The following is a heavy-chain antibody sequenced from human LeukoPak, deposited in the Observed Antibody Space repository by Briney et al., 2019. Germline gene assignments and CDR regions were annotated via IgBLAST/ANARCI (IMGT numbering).Heavy chain of an antibody. CDR1: GFTFSSYA. V-gene: IGHV3-30-3*01. D-gene: IGHD3-9*01. Sequence: GGSLRLSCAASGFTFSSYAMHWVRQAPGKGLEWVAVISYDGSNKYYADSVKGRFTISRDNSKNTLYLQMNSLRAEDTAVYYCAREPILRYFDWAPNWFDPWGQGTLVTVSS. J-gene: IGHJ5*02. CDR3: AREPILRYFDWAPNWFDP. CDR2: ISYDGSNK.